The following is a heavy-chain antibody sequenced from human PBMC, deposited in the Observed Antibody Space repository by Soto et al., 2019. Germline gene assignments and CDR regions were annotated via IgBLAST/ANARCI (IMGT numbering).Heavy chain of an antibody. CDR2: IYYSGST. Sequence: XXTLSLSCTVSGGSISSYYWIWIRQPPGKGLEWIGYIYYSGSTNYNPSLKSRVTISVDTSKNQFSLKLSSVTAADTAVYYCARVGSGEDWFDPWGQGTLVTVSS. CDR1: GGSISSYY. CDR3: ARVGSGEDWFDP. D-gene: IGHD3-10*01. V-gene: IGHV4-59*01. J-gene: IGHJ5*02.